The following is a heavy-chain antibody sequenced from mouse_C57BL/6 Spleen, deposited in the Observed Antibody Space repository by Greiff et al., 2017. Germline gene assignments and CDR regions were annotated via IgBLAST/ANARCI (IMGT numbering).Heavy chain of an antibody. D-gene: IGHD1-2*01. CDR1: GFTFSSYG. J-gene: IGHJ1*03. CDR3: AGEDDGDWYFDV. CDR2: ISSGGSYT. Sequence: EVKLMESGGDLVKPGGSLKLSCAASGFTFSSYGMYWVRQTPDKRLEWVATISSGGSYTYYPDSVKGRFTISRDNAKNTLYLQMSSLKSEDAAMYCSAGEDDGDWYFDVWGKGTTVTVSS. V-gene: IGHV5-6*01.